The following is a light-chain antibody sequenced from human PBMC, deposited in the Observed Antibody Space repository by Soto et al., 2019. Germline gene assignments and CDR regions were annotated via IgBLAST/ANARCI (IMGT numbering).Light chain of an antibody. Sequence: DIQMTQSPPTLSASVGDRVTITCRASQSISSWLACYQQRPGKAPNLLIYDVSSLESGVPSRFSGSGSGTEFTLTIGSLQPDDFATYYCQQYTNYPWTFGQGTKVDIK. CDR3: QQYTNYPWT. J-gene: IGKJ1*01. V-gene: IGKV1-5*01. CDR2: DVS. CDR1: QSISSW.